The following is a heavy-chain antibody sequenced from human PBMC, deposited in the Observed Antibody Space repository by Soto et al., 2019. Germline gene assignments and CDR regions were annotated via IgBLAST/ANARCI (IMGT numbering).Heavy chain of an antibody. CDR2: IYNVGST. V-gene: IGHV3-53*01. Sequence: GWSLRLSCASSVFTVITNYMNWVRQAPGKGLEWVSIIYNVGSTYYADSVRGRFTISRDNSKNTLYLQMNNLRVEDTAVYYCARDSQGVPAVTPGYHYFGMDVWGQGTKVTVSS. CDR1: VFTVITNY. D-gene: IGHD2-2*01. J-gene: IGHJ6*02. CDR3: ARDSQGVPAVTPGYHYFGMDV.